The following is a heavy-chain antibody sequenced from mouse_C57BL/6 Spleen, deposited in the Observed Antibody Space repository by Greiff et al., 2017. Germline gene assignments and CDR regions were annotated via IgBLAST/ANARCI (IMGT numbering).Heavy chain of an antibody. D-gene: IGHD2-4*01. Sequence: QVQLKESGPGLVAPSQSLSITCTVSGFSLTSYGVHWVRQPPGKGLEWLVVIWSDGSTTYNSALKSRLSISKDNSKSQVFFKMNSLQTDDTAMYYCARHEDDYDVGFAYWGQGTLVTVSA. CDR2: IWSDGST. CDR3: ARHEDDYDVGFAY. J-gene: IGHJ3*01. CDR1: GFSLTSYG. V-gene: IGHV2-6-1*01.